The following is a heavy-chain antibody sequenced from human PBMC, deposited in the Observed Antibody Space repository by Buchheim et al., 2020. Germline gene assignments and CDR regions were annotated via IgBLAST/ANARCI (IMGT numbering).Heavy chain of an antibody. Sequence: QVQLQESGPGLVKPSQTLSLTCTVSGGSISSGDYNWSWIRQPPGKGLEWIGYIYYSGSTYYNPSLKSPVTISVDTSKNQFSLKLSSVTAADTAVYYCARVTGEWLRLLYYYYGMDVWGQGTT. J-gene: IGHJ6*02. CDR3: ARVTGEWLRLLYYYYGMDV. V-gene: IGHV4-30-4*01. CDR2: IYYSGST. D-gene: IGHD5-12*01. CDR1: GGSISSGDYN.